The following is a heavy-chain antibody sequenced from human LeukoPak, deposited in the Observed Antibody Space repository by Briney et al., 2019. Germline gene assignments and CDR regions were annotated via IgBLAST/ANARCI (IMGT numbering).Heavy chain of an antibody. Sequence: GRSLRLSCAASGFTFSSYGMHWVHQAPGKGLEWVAVIWYDGSNKYYADSVKGRFTISRDNSKNTLYLQMNSLRAEDTAVYYCARFGYSNGMDVWGQGTTVTVSS. D-gene: IGHD3-10*01. CDR1: GFTFSSYG. CDR2: IWYDGSNK. CDR3: ARFGYSNGMDV. J-gene: IGHJ6*02. V-gene: IGHV3-33*01.